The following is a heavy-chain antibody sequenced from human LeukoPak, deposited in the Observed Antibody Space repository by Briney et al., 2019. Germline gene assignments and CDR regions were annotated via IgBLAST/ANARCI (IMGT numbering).Heavy chain of an antibody. D-gene: IGHD6-19*01. CDR3: AKELTPTSIAVAGTGFDY. CDR2: ISWNSGSI. V-gene: IGHV3-9*01. Sequence: GGPLRLSCAASGFTFDDYAMHWVRQAPGKGLEWVSGISWNSGSIGYADSVKGRFTISRDNAKNSLYLQMNSLRAEDTALYYCAKELTPTSIAVAGTGFDYWGQGTLVTVSS. CDR1: GFTFDDYA. J-gene: IGHJ4*02.